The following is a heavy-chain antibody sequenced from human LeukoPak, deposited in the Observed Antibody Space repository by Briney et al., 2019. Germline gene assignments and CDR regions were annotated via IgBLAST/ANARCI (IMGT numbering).Heavy chain of an antibody. CDR1: GFTFSSYN. CDR2: ISSTSSTI. V-gene: IGHV3-48*04. J-gene: IGHJ4*02. D-gene: IGHD6-19*01. Sequence: PGGSLRLSCAASGFTFSSYNINWVRQAPGKGLEWVSYISSTSSTIYYADSVKGRFTISRDNAKNPLYLQMNSLRVEDTALYYCARELSSGWSIDYWGQGTLVTVSS. CDR3: ARELSSGWSIDY.